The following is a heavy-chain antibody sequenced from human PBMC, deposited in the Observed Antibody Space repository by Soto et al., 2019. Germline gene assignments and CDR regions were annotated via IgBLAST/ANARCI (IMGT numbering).Heavy chain of an antibody. CDR1: GFTFSSYS. J-gene: IGHJ6*02. V-gene: IGHV3-48*02. CDR2: ISSSISTL. Sequence: GGSLRLSCAASGFTFSSYSMNWVRQAPGKGLEWVSFISSSISTLYYADSVKGRFTISRDNAKNSFYLQMNSLRDEDTALFYCARAPGEGSSWYRGNYGMDVWGQGTTVTVS. CDR3: ARAPGEGSSWYRGNYGMDV. D-gene: IGHD6-13*01.